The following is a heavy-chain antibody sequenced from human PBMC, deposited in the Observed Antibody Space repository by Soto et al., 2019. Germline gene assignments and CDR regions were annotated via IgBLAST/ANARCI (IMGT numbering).Heavy chain of an antibody. CDR2: IIPILGIA. J-gene: IGHJ1*01. CDR3: AREISSAAGEYFQH. V-gene: IGHV1-69*04. D-gene: IGHD6-13*01. Sequence: SVKVSCKASGGTFSSYTISWVRQAPGQGLEWMGRIIPILGIANYAQKFQGRVTITADKSTSTAYMELSSLRSEDTAVYYCAREISSAAGEYFQHWGQGTLVTVSS. CDR1: GGTFSSYT.